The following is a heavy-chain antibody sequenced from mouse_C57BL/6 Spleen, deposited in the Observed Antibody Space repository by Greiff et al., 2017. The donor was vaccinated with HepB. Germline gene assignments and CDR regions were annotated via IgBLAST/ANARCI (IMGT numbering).Heavy chain of an antibody. D-gene: IGHD3-1*01. CDR3: VRRELGGAMDY. V-gene: IGHV10-1*01. J-gene: IGHJ4*01. Sequence: EVHLVESGGGLVQPKGSLKLSCAASGFSFNTYAMNWVRQAPGKGLEWVARIRSKSNNYATYYAGSVKDRFTISRDDSESMLYLQMNILKTEDTAMYYCVRRELGGAMDYWGQGTSVTVSS. CDR2: IRSKSNNYAT. CDR1: GFSFNTYA.